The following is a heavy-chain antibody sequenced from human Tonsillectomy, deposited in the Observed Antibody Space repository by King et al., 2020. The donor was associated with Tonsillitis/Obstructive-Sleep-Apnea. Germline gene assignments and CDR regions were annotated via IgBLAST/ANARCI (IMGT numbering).Heavy chain of an antibody. CDR2: IHDSGST. V-gene: IGHV4-59*01. CDR3: AATVVRGLYYYHGMDD. CDR1: GGSISTYY. D-gene: IGHD3-10*01. Sequence: QLQESGPGLVKPSETLSLTCHVSGGSISTYYWNWIRQPPGKGLEWIGYIHDSGSTNYNPSLKSRVTISVDTSKNQFSLKLTSVTAADTAVCYCAATVVRGLYYYHGMDDWGQGTTVTVSS. J-gene: IGHJ6*02.